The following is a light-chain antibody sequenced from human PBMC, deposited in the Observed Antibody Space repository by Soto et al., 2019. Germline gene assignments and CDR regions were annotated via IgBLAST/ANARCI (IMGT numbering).Light chain of an antibody. J-gene: IGLJ3*02. CDR1: SSNIGSNY. Sequence: QSVLTQPPSASGTPGQRVTISCSGSSSNIGSNYVYWYQQLPGTAPKLLVYKDNQWASGVPGRFSGSKSGTSASLAISGLRSEDEGDDYCAAWDDSLTGRVFGGGTKLTVL. CDR3: AAWDDSLTGRV. V-gene: IGLV1-47*01. CDR2: KDN.